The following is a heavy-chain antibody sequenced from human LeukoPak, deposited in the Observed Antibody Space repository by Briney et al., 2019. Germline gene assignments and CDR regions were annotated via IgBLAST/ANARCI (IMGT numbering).Heavy chain of an antibody. Sequence: GGSLRLSCAASGFTSTSNAVSWVPQAPGEGLEWVSTISASGGSIYYAGSVKGRFTISRDISKNTLYLQMNSLRAEDTAVYHCAIEYYYYMDVWGKGTTVTVSS. V-gene: IGHV3-23*01. J-gene: IGHJ6*03. CDR1: GFTSTSNA. CDR2: ISASGGSI. CDR3: AIEYYYYMDV.